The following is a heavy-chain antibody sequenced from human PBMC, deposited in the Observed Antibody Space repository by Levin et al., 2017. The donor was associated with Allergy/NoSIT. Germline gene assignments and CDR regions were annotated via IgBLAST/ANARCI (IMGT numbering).Heavy chain of an antibody. V-gene: IGHV3-30-3*01. CDR3: ARDSSSSAFDY. D-gene: IGHD6-6*01. J-gene: IGHJ4*02. CDR2: ISYDGSNK. CDR1: GFTFSSYA. Sequence: PGGSLRLSCAASGFTFSSYAMHWVRQAPGKGLEWVAVISYDGSNKYYADSVKGRFTISRDNSKNTLYLQMNSLRAEDTAVYYCARDSSSSAFDYWGQGTLVTVSS.